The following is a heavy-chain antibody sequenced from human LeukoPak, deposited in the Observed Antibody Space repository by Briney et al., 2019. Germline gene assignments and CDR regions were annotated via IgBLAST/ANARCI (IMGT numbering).Heavy chain of an antibody. Sequence: ASVTVSFKASVYTFTDYYMHWVRQAPGQGREWMGWINPNSGGTNYAQKFQGRVTMTRDTSISTAYMELSRLRSDGTAVYYCARSSRYDIWTGYPYWGQGTLVTVSP. CDR1: VYTFTDYY. J-gene: IGHJ4*02. V-gene: IGHV1-2*02. CDR3: ARSSRYDIWTGYPY. CDR2: INPNSGGT. D-gene: IGHD3-9*01.